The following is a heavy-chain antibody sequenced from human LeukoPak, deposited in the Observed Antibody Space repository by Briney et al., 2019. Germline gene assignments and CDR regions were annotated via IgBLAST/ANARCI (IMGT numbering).Heavy chain of an antibody. CDR2: IYYSGST. CDR3: ASAPREMATIIS. J-gene: IGHJ5*02. Sequence: SETLSLTCTVSGGSISSSSYYWGWIRQPPGKGLEWIGSIYYSGSTYYNPSLKSRVTISVDTSKNQFSLKLSSVTAADTAVYYCASAPREMATIISWGQGTLVTVSS. D-gene: IGHD5-24*01. V-gene: IGHV4-39*01. CDR1: GGSISSSSYY.